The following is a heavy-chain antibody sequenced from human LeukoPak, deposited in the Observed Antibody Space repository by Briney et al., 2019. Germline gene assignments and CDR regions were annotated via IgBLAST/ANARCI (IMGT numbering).Heavy chain of an antibody. Sequence: TSETLSLTCTVSGGSISSGSYYWNWIRQPAVRGLEWIGRIYTSGSTTYNPSLKSRVTISLDTSENHFSLRLSSVTAADTAVYYCARDDSSGYSIDCWGQGTLVTVSS. D-gene: IGHD3-22*01. CDR3: ARDDSSGYSIDC. J-gene: IGHJ4*02. V-gene: IGHV4-61*02. CDR1: GGSISSGSYY. CDR2: IYTSGST.